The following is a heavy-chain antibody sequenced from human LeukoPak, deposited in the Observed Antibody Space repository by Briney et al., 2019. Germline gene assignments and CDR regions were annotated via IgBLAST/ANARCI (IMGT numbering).Heavy chain of an antibody. Sequence: GESLKISCKGSGYSINNYWIAWVRQMPGKGLEWMGIIYPADSDIRYSPSFQGQVTISADKSISTAYLQWNSLKASDAAMYYCARQEYCSGASCYTWFDPWGQGTLVTVSS. J-gene: IGHJ5*02. CDR3: ARQEYCSGASCYTWFDP. CDR1: GYSINNYW. CDR2: IYPADSDI. V-gene: IGHV5-51*01. D-gene: IGHD2-15*01.